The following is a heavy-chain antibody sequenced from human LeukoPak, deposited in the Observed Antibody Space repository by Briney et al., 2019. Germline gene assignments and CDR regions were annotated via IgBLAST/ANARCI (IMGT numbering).Heavy chain of an antibody. Sequence: SVTVSCKASGYTFSSYAISWVRQAPGQGLEWMGGVIPIFGTANYAQKFQGRVTITADESTSTAYMELSSLRSEDTAVCYCASGVTAESHYYYGMDVWGQGTTVTVSS. CDR3: ASGVTAESHYYYGMDV. CDR2: VIPIFGTA. V-gene: IGHV1-69*13. CDR1: GYTFSSYA. J-gene: IGHJ6*02. D-gene: IGHD2-21*02.